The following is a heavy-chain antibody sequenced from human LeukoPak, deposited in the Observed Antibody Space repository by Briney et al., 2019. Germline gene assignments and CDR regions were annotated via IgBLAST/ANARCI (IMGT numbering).Heavy chain of an antibody. J-gene: IGHJ4*02. V-gene: IGHV3-66*01. CDR2: IYSGGTT. Sequence: GGSLSLLCALSGFPVNRLYMICVRRSRGKGVVCVSVIYSGGTTWYADSVKGRFTISRDTNTLYLQMNSLRAEDTAVYYCARKSDSLLVREGDCWGQGTLVTVSS. D-gene: IGHD3-10*01. CDR3: ARKSDSLLVREGDC. CDR1: GFPVNRLY.